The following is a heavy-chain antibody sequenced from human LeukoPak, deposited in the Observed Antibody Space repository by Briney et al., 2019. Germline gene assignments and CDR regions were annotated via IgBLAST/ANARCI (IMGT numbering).Heavy chain of an antibody. V-gene: IGHV1-18*01. J-gene: IGHJ4*02. CDR3: ASNNDYGDYIQYYFDY. CDR2: ISAYNGDT. Sequence: VKVSCQASGYTFSSYGISWVRQAPGQGLEWMGWISAYNGDTNYAQKLQGRVTMTTDTSTSTAYMELRSLRSDDTAVYYCASNNDYGDYIQYYFDYWGQGTLVTVSS. CDR1: GYTFSSYG. D-gene: IGHD4-17*01.